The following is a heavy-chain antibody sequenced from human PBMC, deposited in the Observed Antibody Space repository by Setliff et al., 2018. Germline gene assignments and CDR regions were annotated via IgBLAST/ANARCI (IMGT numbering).Heavy chain of an antibody. CDR3: ARTCSGSGCYAGLES. V-gene: IGHV3-33*08. D-gene: IGHD2-15*01. CDR1: GFTFSTYR. CDR2: IWHDGGNK. Sequence: PGGSLRLSCAASGFTFSTYRMHWVRQAPGKGLEWVAVIWHDGGNKYHADSVKGRFTISGDNSKNTLYLQMNSLRPEDTAVYYCARTCSGSGCYAGLESWGQGTPVTVSS. J-gene: IGHJ4*02.